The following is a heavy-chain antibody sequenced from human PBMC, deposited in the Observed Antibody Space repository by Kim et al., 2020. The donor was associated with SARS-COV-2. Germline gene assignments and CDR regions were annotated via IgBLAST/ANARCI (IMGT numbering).Heavy chain of an antibody. CDR1: GGSFSGYY. CDR3: ARGVYDILTTSPTYNWFDP. Sequence: SETLSLTCAVYGGSFSGYYWSWIRQPPGKGLEWIGEINHSGSTNYNPSLKSRVTISVDTSKNQFSLKLSSVTAADTAVYYCARGVYDILTTSPTYNWFDPWGQGTLVTVSS. CDR2: INHSGST. V-gene: IGHV4-34*01. J-gene: IGHJ5*02. D-gene: IGHD3-9*01.